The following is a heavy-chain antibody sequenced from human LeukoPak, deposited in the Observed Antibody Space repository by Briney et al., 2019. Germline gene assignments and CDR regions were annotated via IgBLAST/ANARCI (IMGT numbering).Heavy chain of an antibody. J-gene: IGHJ4*02. V-gene: IGHV4-4*07. Sequence: ASETLSLTCTVSGGSISSYYWSWIRQPAGKGLEWIGRIYTSGSTNYNPSLKSRVTMSVDTSKNQFSLKLSSVTAADTAVYYCARANMYSSSWYPLYYFDYWGQGTLVTVSS. CDR3: ARANMYSSSWYPLYYFDY. D-gene: IGHD6-13*01. CDR1: GGSISSYY. CDR2: IYTSGST.